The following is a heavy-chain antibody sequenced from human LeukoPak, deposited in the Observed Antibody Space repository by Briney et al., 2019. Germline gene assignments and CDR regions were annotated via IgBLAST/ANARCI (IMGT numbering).Heavy chain of an antibody. CDR1: GYSISSGYY. J-gene: IGHJ4*02. CDR3: ARSGYCSGGSCYPEDYFDY. D-gene: IGHD2-15*01. Sequence: NASETLSLTCAVSGYSISSGYYWGWIRQPPGKGLEWIGSILHSGSTYYNPSLKSRVTISVDTSKNQFSLKLSSVTAADTAVYYCARSGYCSGGSCYPEDYFDYWGQGTLVTVSS. V-gene: IGHV4-38-2*01. CDR2: ILHSGST.